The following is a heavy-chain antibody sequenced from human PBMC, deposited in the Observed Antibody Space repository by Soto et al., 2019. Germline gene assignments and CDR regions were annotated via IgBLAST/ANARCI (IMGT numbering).Heavy chain of an antibody. D-gene: IGHD4-17*01. J-gene: IGHJ6*02. Sequence: SETLSLTCTVSGGSINYSYWTWIRQPPEKGLEWIGYISYTGSANYNASLKSRLTISVDTSKNQFSLKLSSVTAADTALYYCARVNYGDYFYGMDVWGQGTTVTVSS. CDR3: ARVNYGDYFYGMDV. V-gene: IGHV4-59*01. CDR2: ISYTGSA. CDR1: GGSINYSY.